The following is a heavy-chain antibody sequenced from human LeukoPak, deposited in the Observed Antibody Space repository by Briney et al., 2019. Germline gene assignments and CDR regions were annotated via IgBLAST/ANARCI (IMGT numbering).Heavy chain of an antibody. V-gene: IGHV3-48*03. CDR1: GFTFSSYE. Sequence: GGSLRLSCAASGFTFSSYEMNWVRQAPGKGLEWVSYISSSGSTIYYADSVKGRFTISRDQAKNSLYLQMNSLRTEDTAVYYCARAGWVSFDPWGQGTLVTVSS. J-gene: IGHJ5*02. CDR3: ARAGWVSFDP. CDR2: ISSSGSTI. D-gene: IGHD6-19*01.